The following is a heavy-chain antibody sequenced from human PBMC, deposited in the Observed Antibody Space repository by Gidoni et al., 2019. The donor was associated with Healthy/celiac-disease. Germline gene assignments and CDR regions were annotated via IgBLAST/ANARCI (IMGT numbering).Heavy chain of an antibody. Sequence: STYYNPSLKSRVTISVDTSKNQFSLKLSSVTAADTAVYYCARHGDSSSWEGGFDPWGQGTLVTVSS. J-gene: IGHJ5*02. CDR2: ST. CDR3: ARHGDSSSWEGGFDP. V-gene: IGHV4-39*01. D-gene: IGHD6-13*01.